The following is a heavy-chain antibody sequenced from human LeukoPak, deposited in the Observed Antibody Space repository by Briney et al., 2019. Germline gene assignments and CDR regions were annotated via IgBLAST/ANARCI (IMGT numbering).Heavy chain of an antibody. J-gene: IGHJ4*02. Sequence: APVKVSCKASGYTFTSYYMHWVRQAPGQGLEWMGIINPSGGSTSYAQKFQGRVTMTRDTSTSTVYMELSSLRSEDTAVYYCARTLTDYYDSSGYFDYWGQGTLVTVSS. V-gene: IGHV1-46*01. CDR1: GYTFTSYY. CDR2: INPSGGST. CDR3: ARTLTDYYDSSGYFDY. D-gene: IGHD3-22*01.